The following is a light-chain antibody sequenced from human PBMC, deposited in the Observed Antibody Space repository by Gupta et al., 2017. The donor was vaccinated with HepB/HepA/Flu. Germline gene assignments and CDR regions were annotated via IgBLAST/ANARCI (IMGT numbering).Light chain of an antibody. CDR1: SSNIGENY. CDR3: DSWDDSLSGAV. J-gene: IGLJ2*01. CDR2: RDT. Sequence: QSVLTQPPSASVTPGQRVVISCSGSSSNIGENYVYWYQQFPGTAPKVLIFRDTQRPSGVPDRFSGSKSGTSASLAIXGXRTEDEXNYYCDSWDDSLSGAVFGGGTKVTVL. V-gene: IGLV1-47*01.